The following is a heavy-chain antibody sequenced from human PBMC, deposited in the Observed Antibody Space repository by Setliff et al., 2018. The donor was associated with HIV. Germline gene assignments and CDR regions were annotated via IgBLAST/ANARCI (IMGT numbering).Heavy chain of an antibody. Sequence: ASVKVSCKASADTFTNCLINWVRQATGQGLEWMGWMNPDSGNTGSAQNFQGRLTITLDTSISTAYMELGSLGFDDTAVYFCARTRSGGSSVYYYYYMNVWGQGTAVTVSS. J-gene: IGHJ6*03. CDR2: MNPDSGNT. D-gene: IGHD2-15*01. CDR1: ADTFTNCL. CDR3: ARTRSGGSSVYYYYYMNV. V-gene: IGHV1-8*03.